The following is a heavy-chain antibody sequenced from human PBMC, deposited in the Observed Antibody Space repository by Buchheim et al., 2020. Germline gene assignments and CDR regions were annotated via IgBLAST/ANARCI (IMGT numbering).Heavy chain of an antibody. CDR3: ARSFDYYDFWSGYYRRGGADY. D-gene: IGHD3-3*01. CDR1: GFTFSSYW. J-gene: IGHJ4*02. CDR2: INSDGSST. V-gene: IGHV3-74*01. Sequence: EVQLVESGGGLVQPGGSLRLSCAASGFTFSSYWMHWVRQAPGKGLVWVSRINSDGSSTSYADSVKGRFTISRDNAKNTLYLKMNSLRAEDTAVYYCARSFDYYDFWSGYYRRGGADYWGQGTL.